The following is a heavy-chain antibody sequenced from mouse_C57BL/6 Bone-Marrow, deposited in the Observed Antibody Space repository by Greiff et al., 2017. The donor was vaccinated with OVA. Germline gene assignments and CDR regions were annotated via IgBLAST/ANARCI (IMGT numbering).Heavy chain of an antibody. J-gene: IGHJ2*01. Sequence: QVQLQQPGAELVRPGTSVKLSCKASGYTFTSYWMHWVKQRPGQGLEWIGVIDPSDSYTNYNQKFKGKATLTVDTSSSTAYMQLSSLTSEDSAVYYCGVAPDYWGQGTTLTVSS. V-gene: IGHV1-59*01. D-gene: IGHD1-1*01. CDR2: IDPSDSYT. CDR1: GYTFTSYW. CDR3: GVAPDY.